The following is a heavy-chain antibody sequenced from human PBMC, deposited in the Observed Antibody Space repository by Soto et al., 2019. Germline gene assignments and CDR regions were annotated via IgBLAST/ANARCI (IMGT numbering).Heavy chain of an antibody. CDR3: ARQAYYDFWSGYYLPRAYYYYMDV. V-gene: IGHV5-51*01. J-gene: IGHJ6*03. CDR2: IYPGDSDT. CDR1: GYSFTSYW. D-gene: IGHD3-3*01. Sequence: PGESLKISCKGSGYSFTSYWIGWVRQMPGKGLEWMGIIYPGDSDTRYSPSFQGQVTISADKSISTAYLQWSSLKASDTAMYYCARQAYYDFWSGYYLPRAYYYYMDVWGKGTTVTVSS.